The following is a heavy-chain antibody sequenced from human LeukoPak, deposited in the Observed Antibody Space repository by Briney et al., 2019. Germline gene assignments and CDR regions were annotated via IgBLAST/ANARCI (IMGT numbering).Heavy chain of an antibody. CDR3: ARDFYYGSGRFDY. J-gene: IGHJ4*02. CDR1: GFTFSSYW. D-gene: IGHD3-10*01. CDR2: INTDGSST. Sequence: GGPLRLSCAASGFTFSSYWMHWVRQAPGKGLVWVSRINTDGSSTSYADSVKGRFTISRDNAKNTLYLQMNSLRAEDTAIYYCARDFYYGSGRFDYWGQGTLVTVSS. V-gene: IGHV3-74*01.